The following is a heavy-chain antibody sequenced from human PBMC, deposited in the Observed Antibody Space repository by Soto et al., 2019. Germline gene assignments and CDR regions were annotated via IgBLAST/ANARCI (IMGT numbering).Heavy chain of an antibody. J-gene: IGHJ5*02. Sequence: GGSLRLSCAASGFTFSSYWMSLVRQATGKGLEWVANIKQDGSEKYYVDSVKGRFTISRDNAKNSLYLQMNSLRAEDTAVYYCARGRRGGSSFYHWFDPWGQGTLVTVSS. V-gene: IGHV3-7*01. D-gene: IGHD6-13*01. CDR2: IKQDGSEK. CDR3: ARGRRGGSSFYHWFDP. CDR1: GFTFSSYW.